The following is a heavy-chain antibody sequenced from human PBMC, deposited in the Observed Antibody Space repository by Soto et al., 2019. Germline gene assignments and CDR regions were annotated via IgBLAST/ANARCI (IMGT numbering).Heavy chain of an antibody. D-gene: IGHD3-3*01. V-gene: IGHV3-23*01. CDR3: SRFLEWLLPYYYYMDV. Sequence: GGSLRLSCAASGFTFSSYAMSWVRQAPGKGLEWVSAISGSGGSTYYADSVKGRFTISRDNSKNTLYLQMNSLRAEDTGVYYCSRFLEWLLPYYYYMDVWGKGTTVTVSS. CDR2: ISGSGGST. J-gene: IGHJ6*03. CDR1: GFTFSSYA.